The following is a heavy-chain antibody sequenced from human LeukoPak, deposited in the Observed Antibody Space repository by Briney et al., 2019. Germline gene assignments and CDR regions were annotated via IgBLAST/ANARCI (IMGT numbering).Heavy chain of an antibody. CDR3: ARGRTTVSTGLDYYYGMDV. V-gene: IGHV1-69*13. D-gene: IGHD3-9*01. CDR2: IIPIFGTS. J-gene: IGHJ6*02. Sequence: SVKVSCTASGDTFSGYAISWVRQAPGQGLEWMGGIIPIFGTSNYAQKFQGRVTITADESTSTAYMELSSLRSEDTAVYYCARGRTTVSTGLDYYYGMDVWGQGTTVTVSS. CDR1: GDTFSGYA.